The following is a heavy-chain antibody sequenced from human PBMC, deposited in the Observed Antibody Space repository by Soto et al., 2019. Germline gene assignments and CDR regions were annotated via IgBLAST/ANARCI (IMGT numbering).Heavy chain of an antibody. D-gene: IGHD6-13*01. CDR2: ISSSGSTI. J-gene: IGHJ5*02. Sequence: GGSLRLSCAASGFTFSDYYMSWIRQAPGKRLEWASYISSSGSTIYYADSVKGRFTISRDNAKNSLYLQMNSLRAEDTAVYYCARDHGGYSSSWVDWFDPWGQGTLVTVSS. CDR1: GFTFSDYY. V-gene: IGHV3-11*01. CDR3: ARDHGGYSSSWVDWFDP.